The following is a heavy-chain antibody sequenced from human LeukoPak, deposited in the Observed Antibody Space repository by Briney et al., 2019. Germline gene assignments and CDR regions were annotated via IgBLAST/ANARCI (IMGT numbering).Heavy chain of an antibody. CDR1: GFTFSNYS. CDR3: ARDRTGDGYVDY. V-gene: IGHV3-21*01. D-gene: IGHD5-24*01. CDR2: ISSSSSYI. J-gene: IGHJ4*02. Sequence: GGSLRLSCAASGFTFSNYSMNWVRQAPGKGLEWVSSISSSSSYIYYADSVKGRFTISRDNAKNSLYLHMNSLRAEDTAVYYCARDRTGDGYVDYWGQGTLVTVSS.